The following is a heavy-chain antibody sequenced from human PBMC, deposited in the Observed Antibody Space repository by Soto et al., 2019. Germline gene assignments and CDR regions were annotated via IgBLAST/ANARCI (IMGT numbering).Heavy chain of an antibody. V-gene: IGHV3-33*01. J-gene: IGHJ6*02. CDR2: IWYDGSNK. D-gene: IGHD2-2*01. CDR1: GFTFSSYG. Sequence: QVQLVESGGGVVQPGRSLRLSCAASGFTFSSYGMHWVRQAPGKGLEWVAVIWYDGSNKYYADSVKGRFTISRDNSKNTRYLQQKSLGAEDTAVYYCARDRGRKTCYCISTSCYGVSGGGSYYYYGMDVWGQGTTVTVSS. CDR3: ARDRGRKTCYCISTSCYGVSGGGSYYYYGMDV.